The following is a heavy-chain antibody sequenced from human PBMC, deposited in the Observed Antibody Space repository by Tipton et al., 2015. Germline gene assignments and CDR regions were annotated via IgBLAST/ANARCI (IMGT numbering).Heavy chain of an antibody. Sequence: QLVQSGGGVVQPGRSLRLSCAASGFTFSSYGMHWVRQAPGKGLEWVSAVSGSGGSTDYADSVKGRFTISRDNSKNTLYLQMNSLRAEDTAVYYCAKKDGDHPLYYYGMDVWGQGATVTVSS. CDR3: AKKDGDHPLYYYGMDV. J-gene: IGHJ6*02. V-gene: IGHV3-23*04. CDR2: VSGSGGST. CDR1: GFTFSSYG. D-gene: IGHD4-17*01.